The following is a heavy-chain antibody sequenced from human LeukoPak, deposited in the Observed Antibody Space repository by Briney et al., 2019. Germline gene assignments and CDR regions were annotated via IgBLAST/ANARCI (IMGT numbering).Heavy chain of an antibody. CDR3: ARANSEARPIWFGERKPGATSRNWFDP. CDR1: GYTFTGYY. Sequence: ASVKVSCKASGYTFTGYYMHWVRQAPGQGLEWMGWINPNSGNTGYAQKFQGRVTITRNTSISTAYMELSSLRSEDTAVYYRARANSEARPIWFGERKPGATSRNWFDPWGQGTLVTVSS. J-gene: IGHJ5*02. CDR2: INPNSGNT. D-gene: IGHD3-10*01. V-gene: IGHV1-8*03.